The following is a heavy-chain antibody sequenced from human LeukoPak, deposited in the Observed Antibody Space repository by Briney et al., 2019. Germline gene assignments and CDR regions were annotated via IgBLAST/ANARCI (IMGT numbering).Heavy chain of an antibody. J-gene: IGHJ4*02. CDR1: GYTFTGYY. V-gene: IGHV1-2*02. CDR3: ARTTFNDRSHFDY. CDR2: INPNSGGT. Sequence: ASVKVSCKASGYTFTGYYMHWVRQAPGQGLEWMGWINPNSGGTNYAQKFQGRVTMTRDTSISTAYMELSRLRSADTAVYYCARTTFNDRSHFDYGGQGTLVTVSS. D-gene: IGHD2/OR15-2a*01.